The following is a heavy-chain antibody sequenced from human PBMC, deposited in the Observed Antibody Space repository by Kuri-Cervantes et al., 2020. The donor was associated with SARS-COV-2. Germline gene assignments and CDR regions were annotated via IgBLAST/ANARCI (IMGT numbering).Heavy chain of an antibody. CDR1: GFTFSSYG. J-gene: IGHJ3*02. D-gene: IGHD2-2*01. CDR2: IRYDGSNK. CDR3: ATYCSSTSPEKTLETSAFDI. V-gene: IGHV3-30*02. Sequence: GESLKISCAASGFTFSSYGMHWVRQAPGKGLEWVAFIRYDGSNKYYADSVKDRFTISRDNSKNTLYLQMNSLRAEDTAVYYCATYCSSTSPEKTLETSAFDIWGQGTMVTVSS.